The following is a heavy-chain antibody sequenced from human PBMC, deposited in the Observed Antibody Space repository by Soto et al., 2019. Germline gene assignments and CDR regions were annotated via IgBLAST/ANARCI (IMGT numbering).Heavy chain of an antibody. Sequence: GGSLSLYCAASGFTFSIYALNWVRQAPGKGLEWVSTISGSGGSPYYADSVKGRFTISRDNSKNTLYLQMNSLRAGDSAIYYCAKEGTSGLYYFDYWGQGTLVTVSS. V-gene: IGHV3-23*01. CDR1: GFTFSIYA. CDR3: AKEGTSGLYYFDY. CDR2: ISGSGGSP. D-gene: IGHD6-19*01. J-gene: IGHJ4*02.